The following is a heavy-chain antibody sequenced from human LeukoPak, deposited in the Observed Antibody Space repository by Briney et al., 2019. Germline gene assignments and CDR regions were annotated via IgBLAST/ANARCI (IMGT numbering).Heavy chain of an antibody. D-gene: IGHD2-15*01. CDR2: INPNSGGT. V-gene: IGHV1-2*02. CDR1: GYTFTGYY. Sequence: ASVKVSCKASGYTFTGYYMHWVRQAPGQGLEWMGWINPNSGGTNYAQKFQGRVTMTRDTSISTAYMELSRLRSDDTAVYYCARERDSLGPRFDPWGQGTLVTVSS. CDR3: ARERDSLGPRFDP. J-gene: IGHJ5*02.